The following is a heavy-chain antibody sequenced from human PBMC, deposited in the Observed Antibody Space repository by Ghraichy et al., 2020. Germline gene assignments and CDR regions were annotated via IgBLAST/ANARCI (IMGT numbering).Heavy chain of an antibody. CDR2: IYYSGTT. J-gene: IGHJ4*02. Sequence: SQTLSLTCAGSVGSISSRGYYWGWIRQPPGKGLESIGSIYYSGTTYYKPSLKSRVTMSVDTSKNQFSLRLTSLTAADTAVYYCARLPDPYYYGSGSYPPYYCDYWGQGHLVTVSS. CDR1: VGSISSRGYY. V-gene: IGHV4-39*01. D-gene: IGHD3-10*01. CDR3: ARLPDPYYYGSGSYPPYYCDY.